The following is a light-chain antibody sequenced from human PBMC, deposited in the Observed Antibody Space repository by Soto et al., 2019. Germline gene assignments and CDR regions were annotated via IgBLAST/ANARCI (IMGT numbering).Light chain of an antibody. V-gene: IGKV2-30*01. CDR2: KVS. CDR3: MQGTHWYT. CDR1: QSLVYSDGNTY. J-gene: IGKJ2*01. Sequence: DVVMTQSPLSLPVTLGQPASISCRSSQSLVYSDGNTYLNWIHQRPGQSPRRLIYKVSDRDSGVPDRFSGSESGTDFTLKISRVEAEDVGVYYCMQGTHWYTFGQGTKLEIK.